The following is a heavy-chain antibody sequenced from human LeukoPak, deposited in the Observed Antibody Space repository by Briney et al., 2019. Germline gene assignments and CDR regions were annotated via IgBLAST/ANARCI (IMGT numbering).Heavy chain of an antibody. CDR1: GGTFSSYA. D-gene: IGHD3-16*01. J-gene: IGHJ6*03. V-gene: IGHV1-69*05. CDR2: IIPIFGTA. CDR3: ARTLDMSGAGGVYYYYMDV. Sequence: SVKVSCKASGGTFSSYAISWVRQALGQGLEWMGGIIPIFGTANYAQKFQGRVTITTDESTSTAYMELSSLRSEDTAVYYCARTLDMSGAGGVYYYYMDVWGKGTTVTVSS.